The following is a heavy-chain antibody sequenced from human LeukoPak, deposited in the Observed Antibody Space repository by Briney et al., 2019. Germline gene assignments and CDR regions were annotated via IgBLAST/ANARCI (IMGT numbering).Heavy chain of an antibody. V-gene: IGHV1-2*02. CDR1: GYTFTGYY. CDR2: INPNSGGT. D-gene: IGHD2-2*01. J-gene: IGHJ4*02. CDR3: ARDLYCSGTSCLDY. Sequence: ASVKVSCKASGYTFTGYYMHWVRQAPGQGLEWMGWINPNSGGTNYAQKFQGRVTMTRDTSISTAYMELSRLRSDDTAVYYCARDLYCSGTSCLDYWGQGTLVTVSS.